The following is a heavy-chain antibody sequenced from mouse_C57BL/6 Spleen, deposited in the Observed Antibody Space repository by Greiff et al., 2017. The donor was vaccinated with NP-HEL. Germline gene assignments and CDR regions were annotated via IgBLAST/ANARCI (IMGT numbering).Heavy chain of an antibody. CDR1: GYTFTSYT. Sequence: QVQLQQSGAELARPGASVKMSCKASGYTFTSYTMHWVKQRPGQGLEWIGYINPSSGYTKYNQKFKDKATLTADKSSSTAYMQLSSLTSEDSAVYYCARSTPTRAMVYWGQGTSVTVSS. V-gene: IGHV1-4*01. J-gene: IGHJ4*01. D-gene: IGHD2-1*01. CDR2: INPSSGYT. CDR3: ARSTPTRAMVY.